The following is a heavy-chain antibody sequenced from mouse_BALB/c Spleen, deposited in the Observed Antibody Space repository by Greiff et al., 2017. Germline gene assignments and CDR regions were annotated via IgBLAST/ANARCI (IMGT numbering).Heavy chain of an antibody. V-gene: IGHV5-17*02. CDR2: ISSGSSTI. Sequence: EVKLVESGGGLVQPGGSRKLSCAASGFTFSSFGMHWVRQAPEKGLEWVAYISSGSSTIYYADTVKGRFTISRDNPKNTLFLQMTSLRSEDTAMYYCARSLTTVVARPMDYWGQGTSVTVSS. D-gene: IGHD1-1*01. CDR1: GFTFSSFG. CDR3: ARSLTTVVARPMDY. J-gene: IGHJ4*01.